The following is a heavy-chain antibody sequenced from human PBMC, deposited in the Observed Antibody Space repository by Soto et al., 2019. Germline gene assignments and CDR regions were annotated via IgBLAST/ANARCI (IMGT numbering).Heavy chain of an antibody. J-gene: IGHJ4*02. V-gene: IGHV1-3*01. CDR2: INAGNGNT. CDR1: GYTFTSYA. CDR3: ARGATGEFLYYFDY. Sequence: ASVKVSCKASGYTFTSYAMHWVRQAPGQRLEWMGWINAGNGNTKYSQKFQGRVTITRDTSASTAYMELSSLRSEDTAVYYCARGATGEFLYYFDYWGQGTLVTSPQ.